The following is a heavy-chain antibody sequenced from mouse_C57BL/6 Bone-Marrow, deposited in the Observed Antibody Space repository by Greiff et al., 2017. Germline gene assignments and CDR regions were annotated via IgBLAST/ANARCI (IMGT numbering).Heavy chain of an antibody. J-gene: IGHJ3*01. CDR1: GFTFSDYG. CDR2: ISSGSSTI. V-gene: IGHV5-17*01. CDR3: ARSWDGAY. D-gene: IGHD4-1*01. Sequence: DVKLVESGGGLVKPGGSLKLSCAASGFTFSDYGMHWVRQAPEKGLEWVAYISSGSSTIYYADTVKGRFTISRDNAKNTLFLQMTSLRSEDTALYYCARSWDGAYWGQGTLVTVSA.